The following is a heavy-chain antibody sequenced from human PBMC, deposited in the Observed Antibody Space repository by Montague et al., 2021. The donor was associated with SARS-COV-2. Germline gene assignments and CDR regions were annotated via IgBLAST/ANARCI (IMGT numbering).Heavy chain of an antibody. Sequence: SETLSLTCSVSGDSMSTNYWAWIRQPPGKGLEWIGYIYNSGTTIYNPSLKSRVTIFIDVSKTQFSLRLSSVTATDTAVYYCARMFHDYVWVTSRYRGKYFASGGQGPLATSSS. CDR2: IYNSGTT. V-gene: IGHV4-59*01. CDR3: ARMFHDYVWVTSRYRGKYFAS. J-gene: IGHJ4*02. CDR1: GDSMSTNY. D-gene: IGHD3-16*01.